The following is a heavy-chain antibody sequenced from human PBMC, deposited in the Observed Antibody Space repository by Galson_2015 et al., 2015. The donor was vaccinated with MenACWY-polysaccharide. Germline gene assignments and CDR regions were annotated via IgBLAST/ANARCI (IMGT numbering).Heavy chain of an antibody. CDR1: GFTVTDAR. D-gene: IGHD2-2*01. J-gene: IGHJ5*02. CDR2: IKSKTEGGTT. V-gene: IGHV3-15*05. Sequence: SLRLSCAASGFTVTDARMNWVRQAPGKGLEWVARIKSKTEGGTTDYAAPVEGRFTISRDESKNTLFLQMNSLKTEDTAVYYCATRGPSSTSRNRWESWGQGTLVTVSS. CDR3: ATRGPSSTSRNRWES.